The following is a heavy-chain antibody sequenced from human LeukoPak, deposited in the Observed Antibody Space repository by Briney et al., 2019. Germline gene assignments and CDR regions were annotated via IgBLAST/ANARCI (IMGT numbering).Heavy chain of an antibody. J-gene: IGHJ4*02. CDR1: GFTLGSHD. D-gene: IGHD5-18*01. Sequence: GGSLRLSCTASGFTLGSHDMHWVRQSPGQGLEWVAAVSSGFHAFFADSVQGRFTISRDNAKNTLYLQMDSLRPEDTAVYHCVRADGRSYGLFDSWGRGTLVIVSS. CDR2: VSSGFHA. CDR3: VRADGRSYGLFDS. V-gene: IGHV3-13*01.